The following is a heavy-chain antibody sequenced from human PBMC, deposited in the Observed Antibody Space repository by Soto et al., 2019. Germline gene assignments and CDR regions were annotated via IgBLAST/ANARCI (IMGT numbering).Heavy chain of an antibody. D-gene: IGHD1-1*01. J-gene: IGHJ4*02. V-gene: IGHV1-69*01. Sequence: QVQLVQSGAEVKKPGSSVRVSCKTSGDSFSKYTVNWVRQAPRQGLEWMGGFIPRFGTTNFAATLQGRVPITADQSMNTVSMELSSLRSEHTALYYCARGRGLYNSGRSQLDSWGQGTLVTVSS. CDR2: FIPRFGTT. CDR3: ARGRGLYNSGRSQLDS. CDR1: GDSFSKYT.